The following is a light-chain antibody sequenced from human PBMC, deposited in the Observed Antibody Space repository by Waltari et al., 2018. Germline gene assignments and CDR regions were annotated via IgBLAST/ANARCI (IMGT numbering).Light chain of an antibody. CDR2: EGS. CDR3: CSYAGGSAFVV. V-gene: IGLV2-23*03. J-gene: IGLJ2*01. Sequence: QSALTQPASLSGSPGQSITISCTGTSRDVGSSNLVSWYQQHPGKAPKLIIYEGSKRPSGVVNRSAGSKSGNTASLTISGLQAEDEADYHCCSYAGGSAFVVFGGGTKLTVL. CDR1: SRDVGSSNL.